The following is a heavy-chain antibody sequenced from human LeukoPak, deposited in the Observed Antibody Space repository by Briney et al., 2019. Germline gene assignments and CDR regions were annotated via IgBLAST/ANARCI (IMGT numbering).Heavy chain of an antibody. CDR1: GGSLSSYY. V-gene: IGHV4-59*12. D-gene: IGHD6-13*01. Sequence: SETLSLTCTGSGGSLSSYYWSWLRQPPGKGLEGIGYIYFSGSTNFNPSLKSRVTISVDTSKNQFSLKLSSVTAADTAVYYCARGVIAAGGNDFDYWGQGTLVTVSS. CDR3: ARGVIAAGGNDFDY. J-gene: IGHJ4*02. CDR2: IYFSGST.